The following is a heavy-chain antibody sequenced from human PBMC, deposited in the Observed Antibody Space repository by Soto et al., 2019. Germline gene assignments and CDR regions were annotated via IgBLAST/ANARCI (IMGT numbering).Heavy chain of an antibody. D-gene: IGHD6-19*01. CDR3: ATEYSSTGYGLVY. V-gene: IGHV3-33*01. J-gene: IGHJ4*02. Sequence: QAQLVESGGGVVQPGRSLRLSCAASGFTFSSHGMHWVRQAPGKGLEWVAVIWSDGSNEYYADSVKGRFTICRDNSKNTLYLQMSSLRVEDTAVYYCATEYSSTGYGLVYWGQGALVTVSS. CDR2: IWSDGSNE. CDR1: GFTFSSHG.